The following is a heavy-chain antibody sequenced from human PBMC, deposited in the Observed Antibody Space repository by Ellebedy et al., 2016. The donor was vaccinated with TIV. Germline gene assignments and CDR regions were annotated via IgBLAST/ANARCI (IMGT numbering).Heavy chain of an antibody. J-gene: IGHJ6*02. CDR2: LYSDGRT. Sequence: GESLKISCAASGLTVSSNYINWVRQAPGKGLDWVSVLYSDGRTYFADSVKGRFTVSRDITRNTLYLQMNSLRAEDTAVYYCARVRGRTESYAMDVWGQGTTVTVSS. D-gene: IGHD1-1*01. CDR3: ARVRGRTESYAMDV. CDR1: GLTVSSNY. V-gene: IGHV3-66*01.